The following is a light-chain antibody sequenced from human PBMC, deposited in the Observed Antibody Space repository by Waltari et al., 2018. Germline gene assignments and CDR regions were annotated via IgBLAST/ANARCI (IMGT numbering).Light chain of an antibody. Sequence: EIGLTQSPGTLSLSPGERATLSCRASQSVSSSYLAWYQQRPGQAPMLLIYGASSRATGIPDRFSGSGSGTDFTFTISRLEPEDFAVYYCQQYGSTPWTFGQGTKVEIK. CDR3: QQYGSTPWT. V-gene: IGKV3-20*01. CDR2: GAS. CDR1: QSVSSSY. J-gene: IGKJ1*01.